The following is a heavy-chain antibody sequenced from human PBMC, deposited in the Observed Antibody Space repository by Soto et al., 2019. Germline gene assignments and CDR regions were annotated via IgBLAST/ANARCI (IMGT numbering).Heavy chain of an antibody. D-gene: IGHD6-13*01. V-gene: IGHV4-31*03. CDR3: ASQRGAIANYYYYGMDV. CDR1: SGSISSGGYY. Sequence: SETLSLTCTVSSGSISSGGYYWSWIRQHPGKGLDWIVYIYYSWSTYYNPSLKSRVTISVDTSKNQFSLRLSSVTAADTAVFYCASQRGAIANYYYYGMDVWGQGTTVTVSS. CDR2: IYYSWST. J-gene: IGHJ6*02.